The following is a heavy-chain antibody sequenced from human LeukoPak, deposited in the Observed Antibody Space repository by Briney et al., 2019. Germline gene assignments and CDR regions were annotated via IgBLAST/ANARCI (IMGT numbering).Heavy chain of an antibody. J-gene: IGHJ4*02. CDR1: GFTVSSNY. V-gene: IGHV3-53*01. CDR3: ARTTYYYDSSGYPVLYYFDY. Sequence: PGGSLRLSCAASGFTVSSNYMSWVRQAPGKGLEWVSVIYSGGSTYYADSVKGRFTISRDNSKNTLYLQMNSLRAEDTAVYYCARTTYYYDSSGYPVLYYFDYWGQGTLVTVSS. CDR2: IYSGGST. D-gene: IGHD3-22*01.